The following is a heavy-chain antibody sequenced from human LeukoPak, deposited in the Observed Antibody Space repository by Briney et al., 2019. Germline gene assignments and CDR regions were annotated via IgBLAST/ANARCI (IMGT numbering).Heavy chain of an antibody. D-gene: IGHD2-15*01. Sequence: SETLSLTCTVSGGSISSYYWNWVRQPPGKGLEWIGYIYYSGNTNYNPSLKSGLTISVDTSKNQCALTLNSVTAADTAVYSCARDRGWCSGGSCRHMVLDYWGQGTLVTVSS. V-gene: IGHV4-59*01. CDR1: GGSISSYY. J-gene: IGHJ4*02. CDR2: IYYSGNT. CDR3: ARDRGWCSGGSCRHMVLDY.